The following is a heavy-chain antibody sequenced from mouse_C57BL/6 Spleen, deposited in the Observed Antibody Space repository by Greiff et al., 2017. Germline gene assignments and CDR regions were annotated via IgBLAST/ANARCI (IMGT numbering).Heavy chain of an antibody. D-gene: IGHD2-4*01. CDR1: GYTFTSYW. Sequence: QVQLQQPGAELVKPGASVKLSCKASGYTFTSYWMHWVKQRPGQGLEWIGMIHPNSGSTNYNEKFKSKATLTVDKSSSTAYMQLSSLTSEDSAVYYCAIRRNYDGFLYFDYWGQGTTLTVSS. V-gene: IGHV1-64*01. CDR3: AIRRNYDGFLYFDY. J-gene: IGHJ2*01. CDR2: IHPNSGST.